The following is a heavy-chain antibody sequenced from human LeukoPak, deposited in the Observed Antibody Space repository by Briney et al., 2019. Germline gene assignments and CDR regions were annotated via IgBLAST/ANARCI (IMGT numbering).Heavy chain of an antibody. V-gene: IGHV1-2*02. CDR1: GYTFTGYY. D-gene: IGHD6-13*01. CDR2: INPNSGGT. J-gene: IGHJ6*02. CDR3: ARAPYSSSWATSFYYYYGMDV. Sequence: ASVKVSCKASGYTFTGYYMHWVRQAPGQGLEWMGWINPNSGGTNYAQKFQGRVTMTRDTSISTAYMELSRLRSDDTAVYYCARAPYSSSWATSFYYYYGMDVWGQGTTVTVSS.